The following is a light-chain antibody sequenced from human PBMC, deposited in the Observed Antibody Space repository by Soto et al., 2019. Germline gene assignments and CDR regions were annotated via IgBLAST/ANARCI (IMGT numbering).Light chain of an antibody. CDR1: QSISSW. J-gene: IGKJ1*01. Sequence: DIQMTQSPSTQSASVVYRVTITCRAGQSISSWLAWYQQKPGKAPKLLIYKASSLESGVPSRFSGSGTGTAFTLTISCLQRDDFATYYCQQYNRYSPTFGQGTTVDIK. CDR3: QQYNRYSPT. CDR2: KAS. V-gene: IGKV1-5*03.